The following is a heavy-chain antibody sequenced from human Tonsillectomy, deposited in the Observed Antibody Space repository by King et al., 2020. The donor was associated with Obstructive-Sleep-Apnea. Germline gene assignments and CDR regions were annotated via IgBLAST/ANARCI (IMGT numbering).Heavy chain of an antibody. J-gene: IGHJ6*02. D-gene: IGHD2-2*01. CDR1: FFPFLDYY. V-gene: IGHV3-11*01. CDR3: ARDVSPSSAKAYYYGMDV. Sequence: SLLLSFASSFFPFLDYYLPLLLPAPGKGLEWVSYISSSGSTTYYADSVKGRFTISRDNAKNSLYLQMNSLRAEDTAVYYCARDVSPSSAKAYYYGMDVWGQGTTVTVSS. CDR2: ISSSGSTT.